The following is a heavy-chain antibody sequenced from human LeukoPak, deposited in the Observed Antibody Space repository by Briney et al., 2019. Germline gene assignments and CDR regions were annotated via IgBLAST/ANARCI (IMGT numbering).Heavy chain of an antibody. CDR3: ARRSLTTGGHSFDV. D-gene: IGHD1-1*01. CDR2: MSGSDI. V-gene: IGHV3-11*01. CDR1: GFTFSDHN. Sequence: NAGASLRLSCAATGFTFSDHNVGWMRKAPGKGREWTSYMSGSDIYHADSGKGRLTIYRDKAEHSLYLQMSSLRAERSAVYFCARRSLTTGGHSFDVWGQGTLVTVSS. J-gene: IGHJ3*01.